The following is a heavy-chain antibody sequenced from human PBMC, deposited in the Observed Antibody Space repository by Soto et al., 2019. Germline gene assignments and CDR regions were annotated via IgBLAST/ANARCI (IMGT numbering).Heavy chain of an antibody. V-gene: IGHV4-4*02. D-gene: IGHD3-22*01. J-gene: IGHJ5*02. CDR3: ARKITMIVVVITKRDWFDP. Sequence: KTSETLSLTCAVSGGSISSSNWWSWVRQPPGKGLEWIGEIYHSGSTNYNPSLKSRVTISVDKSKNQFSLKLSSVTAADTAVYYCARKITMIVVVITKRDWFDPWGQGTLVTVSS. CDR1: GGSISSSNW. CDR2: IYHSGST.